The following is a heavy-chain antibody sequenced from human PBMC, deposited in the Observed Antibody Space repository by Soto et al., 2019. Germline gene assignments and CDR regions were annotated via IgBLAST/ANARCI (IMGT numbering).Heavy chain of an antibody. V-gene: IGHV4-31*03. CDR1: GCSISSGGYC. Sequence: SETLSLTCTFSGCSISSGGYCWSWIRQHPGKGLEWIGYIYYSGSTYYNPSLKSRVTISVDTSKNQFSLKLSSVTAADTAVYYCARKAHYYYYYMDVWGKGTTVTVSS. J-gene: IGHJ6*03. CDR3: ARKAHYYYYYMDV. CDR2: IYYSGST.